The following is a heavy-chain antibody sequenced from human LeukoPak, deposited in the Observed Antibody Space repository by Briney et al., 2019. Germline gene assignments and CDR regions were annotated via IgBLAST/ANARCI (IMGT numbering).Heavy chain of an antibody. Sequence: SETLSLTCTVSGGSISSSSYYWGWIRQPPGKGLEWIGSLYYSGSTYYNPSLKSRVTIPVDTSKNQFSLKLSSVTAADTAVYYCARVGIGIAAAEVAPFDYWGQGTLVTVSS. V-gene: IGHV4-39*07. J-gene: IGHJ4*02. CDR2: LYYSGST. CDR3: ARVGIGIAAAEVAPFDY. D-gene: IGHD6-13*01. CDR1: GGSISSSSYY.